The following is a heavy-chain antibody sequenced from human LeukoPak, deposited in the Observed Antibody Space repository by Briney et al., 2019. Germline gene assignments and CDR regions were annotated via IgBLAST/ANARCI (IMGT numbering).Heavy chain of an antibody. V-gene: IGHV3-23*01. CDR3: AKGGVVVVPAALDY. Sequence: PGGSLRVSCTASGFTFSSYAMSWVRQAPGKGLEWVSAISGSGGSTYYADSVKGRFTISRDNSKNTLYLQMNSLRAEDTAVYYCAKGGVVVVPAALDYWGQGTLVTVSS. J-gene: IGHJ4*02. D-gene: IGHD2-2*01. CDR1: GFTFSSYA. CDR2: ISGSGGST.